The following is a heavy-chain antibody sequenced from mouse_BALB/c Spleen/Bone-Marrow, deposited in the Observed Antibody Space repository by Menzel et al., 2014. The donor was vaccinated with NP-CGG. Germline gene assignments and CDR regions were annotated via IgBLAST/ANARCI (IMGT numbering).Heavy chain of an antibody. CDR3: ARGLDY. Sequence: EVQGVESGGGLVQPGGSLKLSCAASGFTFSSYGMSWVRQTPDKRLELVATINTNGGNTYYPDSVKGRFTISRDNAKNTLYLQMNSLKSEDTAMYYCARGLDYWGQGTTLTVSS. CDR1: GFTFSSYG. CDR2: INTNGGNT. J-gene: IGHJ2*01. V-gene: IGHV5-6-3*01.